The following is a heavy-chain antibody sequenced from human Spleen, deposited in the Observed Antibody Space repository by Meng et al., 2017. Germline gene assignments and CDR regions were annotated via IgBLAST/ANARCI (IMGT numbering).Heavy chain of an antibody. CDR2: INPKSGDT. D-gene: IGHD6-25*01. CDR1: GYNFPDYY. V-gene: IGHV1-2*06. Sequence: QVQLVQSGSELKIPGASVKVSCKPSGYNFPDYYIHWVRRAPGQGLEWMGRINPKSGDTHYAQKFQARVTMTGDTSISTAYMELSGLRSDDTAMYYCARDEDISAAGKLFGDYWGQGTLVTVSS. CDR3: ARDEDISAAGKLFGDY. J-gene: IGHJ4*02.